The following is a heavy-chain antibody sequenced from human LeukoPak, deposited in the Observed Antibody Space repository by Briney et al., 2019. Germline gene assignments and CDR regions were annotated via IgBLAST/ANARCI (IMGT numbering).Heavy chain of an antibody. V-gene: IGHV4-59*01. CDR3: ARKDIVLFWFDP. D-gene: IGHD2-8*01. Sequence: SETLSLTCTVSGGSISGYFWSWIRQPPGKGLEWIGYIFYTGSTNYNPSLKSRATLSLDTSKNQFSLRLTSVTAADTAVYYCARKDIVLFWFDPWGQGTLVTVSS. J-gene: IGHJ5*02. CDR2: IFYTGST. CDR1: GGSISGYF.